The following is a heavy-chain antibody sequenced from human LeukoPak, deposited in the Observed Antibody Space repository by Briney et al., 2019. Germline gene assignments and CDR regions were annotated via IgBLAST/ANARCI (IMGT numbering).Heavy chain of an antibody. Sequence: ASVKVSCKASGYTFTSYGISWVRQAPGQGLEWMGWINTNTGNPTYAQGFTGRVVFSLDTSVSTAYLQISSLKAEDTAVYYCARAPTYYDFWSGYYGRLLWYYMDVWGKGTTVTVSS. V-gene: IGHV7-4-1*02. CDR3: ARAPTYYDFWSGYYGRLLWYYMDV. J-gene: IGHJ6*03. CDR2: INTNTGNP. D-gene: IGHD3-3*01. CDR1: GYTFTSYG.